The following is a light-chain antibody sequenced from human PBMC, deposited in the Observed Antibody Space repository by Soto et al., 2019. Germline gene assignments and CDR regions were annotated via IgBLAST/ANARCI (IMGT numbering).Light chain of an antibody. V-gene: IGKV1-9*01. CDR3: QQYNTYST. CDR2: AAS. CDR1: QGISSY. J-gene: IGKJ5*01. Sequence: LTDGRSFLCGAGGERSTRRLRASQGISSYLAWYQQKPGKAPKLLIYAASTLQSGVPLRFSGSGSGTSFTLTISSLPPEQFATYYCQQYNTYSTIAQGTRLEI.